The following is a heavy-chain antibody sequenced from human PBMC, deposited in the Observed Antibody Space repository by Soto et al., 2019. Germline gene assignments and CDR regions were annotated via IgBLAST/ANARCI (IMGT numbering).Heavy chain of an antibody. D-gene: IGHD2-15*01. CDR3: AGTSRYCSGGSCYSKYLQH. CDR2: INHSGST. V-gene: IGHV4-34*01. Sequence: QVQLQQWGAGLLKPSETLSLTCAVYGGSFSGYYWSWIRQPPGKGLEWIGEINHSGSTNYNPSHKSRVTISVDTSKNQFSLKLSSVTAADTAVYYCAGTSRYCSGGSCYSKYLQHWDQGTLVTVSS. J-gene: IGHJ1*01. CDR1: GGSFSGYY.